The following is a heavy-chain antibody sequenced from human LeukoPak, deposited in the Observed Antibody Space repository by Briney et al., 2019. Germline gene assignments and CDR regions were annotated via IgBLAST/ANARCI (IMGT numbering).Heavy chain of an antibody. V-gene: IGHV1-8*01. J-gene: IGHJ4*02. CDR2: MNPNSGNT. CDR1: GYTFTSYD. D-gene: IGHD6-19*01. CDR3: ARSPGYSSGWSDY. Sequence: ASVKVSCKASGYTFTSYDINWVRQATGQGLERMGWMNPNSGNTGYAQKFQGRVTKTRNTSISTAYMELSSLRSEDTAVYYCARSPGYSSGWSDYWGQGTLVTVSS.